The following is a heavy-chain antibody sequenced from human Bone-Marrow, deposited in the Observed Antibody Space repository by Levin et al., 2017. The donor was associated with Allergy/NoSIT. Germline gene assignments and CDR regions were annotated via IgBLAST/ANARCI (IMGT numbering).Heavy chain of an antibody. V-gene: IGHV1-18*01. CDR2: ISAYNGNT. Sequence: ASVKVSCKASGYTFTSYGISWVRQAPGQGLEWMGWISAYNGNTNYAQKLQGRVTMTTDTSTSTAYMELRSLRSDDTAVYYCARVGGSGKLEAGGWFDPWGQGTLVTVSS. J-gene: IGHJ5*02. D-gene: IGHD3-10*01. CDR3: ARVGGSGKLEAGGWFDP. CDR1: GYTFTSYG.